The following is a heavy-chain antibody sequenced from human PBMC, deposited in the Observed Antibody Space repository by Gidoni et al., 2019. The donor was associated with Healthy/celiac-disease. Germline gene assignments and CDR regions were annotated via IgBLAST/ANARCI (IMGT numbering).Heavy chain of an antibody. CDR3: ARGGPDYYGSGSDAFDI. Sequence: EVQLVESGGGLVQPGGSLRHSCAASGFTFSSYSMNWVRQAPGKGLEWVAYSSSSSSTIYYADSVKGRFTISRDNAKNSLYLQMNSLRAEDTAVYYCARGGPDYYGSGSDAFDIWGQGTMVTVSS. D-gene: IGHD3-10*01. CDR2: SSSSSSTI. V-gene: IGHV3-48*04. J-gene: IGHJ3*02. CDR1: GFTFSSYS.